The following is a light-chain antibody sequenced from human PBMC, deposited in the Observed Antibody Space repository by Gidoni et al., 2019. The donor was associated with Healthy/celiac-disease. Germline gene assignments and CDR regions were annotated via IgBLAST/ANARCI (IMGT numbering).Light chain of an antibody. CDR1: QSISSY. V-gene: IGKV1-39*01. Sequence: DIQMTQSPSSLSASVGDRVTITCRASQSISSYLNWYQQKPGKAPKLLIYAASSLQSGVPSRFSGSGSGTDFTLTISSLQPEDFATYYCQQSYRTPRTFGQXTKLEIK. CDR3: QQSYRTPRT. CDR2: AAS. J-gene: IGKJ2*01.